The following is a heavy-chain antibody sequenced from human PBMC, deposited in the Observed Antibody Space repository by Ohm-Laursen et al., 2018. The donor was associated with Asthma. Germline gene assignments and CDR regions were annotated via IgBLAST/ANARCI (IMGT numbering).Heavy chain of an antibody. Sequence: GSLRLSCAASGFTFSSYSMNWVRQAPGKGLEWVSAISGSGGSTYYADSVKGRFTISRDNSKNTLYLQMNSLRAEDTAVYYCARPKAGSGWEYWYFDLWGRGTLVTVSS. V-gene: IGHV3-23*01. CDR2: ISGSGGST. J-gene: IGHJ2*01. CDR3: ARPKAGSGWEYWYFDL. CDR1: GFTFSSYS. D-gene: IGHD2-15*01.